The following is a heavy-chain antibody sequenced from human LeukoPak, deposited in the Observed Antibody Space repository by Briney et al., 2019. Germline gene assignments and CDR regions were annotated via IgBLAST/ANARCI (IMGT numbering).Heavy chain of an antibody. D-gene: IGHD6-19*01. CDR3: VRLDSTGWYYFDS. CDR1: GYTFTTYW. Sequence: GESLKISCEGFGYTFTTYWIAWVRQMPGKGLESMGIVYPADSDTKYSPSFQGQVIISADKSISTAYLRWSSLKTSDTAMYYCVRLDSTGWYYFDSWGQGTLVTVSS. J-gene: IGHJ4*02. V-gene: IGHV5-51*01. CDR2: VYPADSDT.